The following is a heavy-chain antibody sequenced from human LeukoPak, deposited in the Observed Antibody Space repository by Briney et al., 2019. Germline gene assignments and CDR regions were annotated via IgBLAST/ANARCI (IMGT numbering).Heavy chain of an antibody. Sequence: SETLSLTCTVSGGSLSSGSYYWSWIRQPAGKGLEWIGRIYTSGSTNYNPSLKSRVTISVDTSKNQFSLKLSSVTAADTAVYYCARTVTTMLGYYGMDVWGQGTTVTVSS. CDR2: IYTSGST. CDR1: GGSLSSGSYY. V-gene: IGHV4-61*02. J-gene: IGHJ6*02. CDR3: ARTVTTMLGYYGMDV. D-gene: IGHD4-11*01.